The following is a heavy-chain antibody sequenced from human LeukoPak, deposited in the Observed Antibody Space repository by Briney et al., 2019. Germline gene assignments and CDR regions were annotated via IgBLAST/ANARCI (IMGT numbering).Heavy chain of an antibody. CDR1: GYTFTSYG. V-gene: IGHV1-8*02. CDR2: MNPNSGNT. D-gene: IGHD7-27*01. Sequence: ASVKVSCKASGYTFTSYGINWVRQATGQGLEWMGWMNPNSGNTGYAQKFQGRVTMTRNTSISTAYMELSSLRSEDTAVYYCAATGDVSYYYYGMDVWGQGTTVTVSS. J-gene: IGHJ6*02. CDR3: AATGDVSYYYYGMDV.